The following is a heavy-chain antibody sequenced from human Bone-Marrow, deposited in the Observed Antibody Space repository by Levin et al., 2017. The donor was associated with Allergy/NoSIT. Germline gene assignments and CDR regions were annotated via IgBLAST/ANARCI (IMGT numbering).Heavy chain of an antibody. D-gene: IGHD3-10*01. Sequence: GESLKISCAASGFTFSSYWMHWVRQAPGKGLVWVSRINSDGSSTSYADSVKGRFTISRDNAKNTLYLQMNSLRAEDTAVYYCAGYYGSGSYYFEYYYYGMDVWGQGTTVTVSS. CDR2: INSDGSST. CDR3: AGYYGSGSYYFEYYYYGMDV. V-gene: IGHV3-74*01. CDR1: GFTFSSYW. J-gene: IGHJ6*02.